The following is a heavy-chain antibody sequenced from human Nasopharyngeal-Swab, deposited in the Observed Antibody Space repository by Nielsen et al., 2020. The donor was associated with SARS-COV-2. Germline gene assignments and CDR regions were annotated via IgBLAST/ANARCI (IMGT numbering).Heavy chain of an antibody. CDR1: GFNFTSYA. D-gene: IGHD3-16*01. J-gene: IGHJ4*02. V-gene: IGHV3-30-3*02. Sequence: GESLKISCSASGFNFTSYAIHCVRQPPGKGLEWVAVVSYDGTNTFYADSVKGRFAISRDNSKSTVSLQMNSLRSEDTAVYYCAKDRGGRGLDSWGQGTLVTVSS. CDR2: VSYDGTNT. CDR3: AKDRGGRGLDS.